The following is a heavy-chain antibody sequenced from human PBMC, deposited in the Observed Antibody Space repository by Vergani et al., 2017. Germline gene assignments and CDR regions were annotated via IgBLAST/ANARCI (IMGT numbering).Heavy chain of an antibody. CDR1: GFSFSSYG. CDR3: AKDLPSGTYGGDWLAP. D-gene: IGHD4-23*01. CDR2: ISYDGSNK. Sequence: QVQLVESGGGVVQPGKSLRLSCAASGFSFSSYGMHWVRQAPGKGLEWVAVISYDGSNKYYADSVKGRFTISRDTSKNTLYLQINSLRAEDTAVYYCAKDLPSGTYGGDWLAPWGQGTLVTVSS. J-gene: IGHJ5*02. V-gene: IGHV3-30*18.